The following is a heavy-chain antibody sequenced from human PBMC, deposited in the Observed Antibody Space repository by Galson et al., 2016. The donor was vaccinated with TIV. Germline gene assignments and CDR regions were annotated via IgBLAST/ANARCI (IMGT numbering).Heavy chain of an antibody. CDR3: ARTLVQGMVTFERQGWFDP. J-gene: IGHJ5*02. Sequence: SLRLSCAASGFSFRNYIMTWVRLTPGRGLEWVSSLSLSGAYTYYADSVKGRFTISRDNPQYTLFLQLNNLRSDDTALYFCARTLVQGMVTFERQGWFDPWGQGTLVTVAS. CDR2: LSLSGAYT. V-gene: IGHV3-23*01. D-gene: IGHD4-23*01. CDR1: GFSFRNYI.